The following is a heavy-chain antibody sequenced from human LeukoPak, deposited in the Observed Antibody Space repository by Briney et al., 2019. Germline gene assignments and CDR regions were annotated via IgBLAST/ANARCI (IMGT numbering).Heavy chain of an antibody. Sequence: GASVKVSCKAFGYTFTNHGINWVRQAPGQGLEWMGWISAYNGDTKYAQKFQGRLTMTTDTSTSTAHMELWSLRSGDTAMYYCARDPSNSSGWRAWGDYWGQGILVTVSS. J-gene: IGHJ4*02. D-gene: IGHD6-25*01. CDR1: GYTFTNHG. CDR3: ARDPSNSSGWRAWGDY. V-gene: IGHV1-18*01. CDR2: ISAYNGDT.